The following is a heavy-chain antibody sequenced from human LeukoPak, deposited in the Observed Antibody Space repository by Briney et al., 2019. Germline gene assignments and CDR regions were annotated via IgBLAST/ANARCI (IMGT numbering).Heavy chain of an antibody. D-gene: IGHD4-11*01. J-gene: IGHJ4*02. CDR1: GFTFSSYA. V-gene: IGHV3-23*01. CDR3: AKSAGKTMTKSTFDY. Sequence: GGSLRLSCAASGFTFSSYAMSWVRQAPGKGLEWVSAISGSGGCTYYADSVKGRFTISRDNSKNTLYLQMNSLRAEDTAVYYCAKSAGKTMTKSTFDYWGQGTLVTVSS. CDR2: ISGSGGCT.